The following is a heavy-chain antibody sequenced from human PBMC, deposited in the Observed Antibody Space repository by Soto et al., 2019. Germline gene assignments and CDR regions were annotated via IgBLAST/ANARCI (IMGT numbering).Heavy chain of an antibody. V-gene: IGHV4-34*01. J-gene: IGHJ5*02. CDR2: VNHSGST. CDR3: ARDLHTAAAGGNWFDP. D-gene: IGHD6-13*01. CDR1: GGSFSHYY. Sequence: PSETLSLTCAVYGGSFSHYYLSWVRQPPGKGLEWIGEVNHSGSTYYNPSLKSRVTISVDTSKNQFSLKLSSVTAADTAVYYCARDLHTAAAGGNWFDPWGQGTQVTVSS.